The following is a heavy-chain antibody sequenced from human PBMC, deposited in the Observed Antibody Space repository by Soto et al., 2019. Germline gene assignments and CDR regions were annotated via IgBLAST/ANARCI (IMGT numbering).Heavy chain of an antibody. V-gene: IGHV3-73*02. J-gene: IGHJ4*02. CDR1: GFTFSGSA. CDR3: TRPRGDYGGNSDSDY. D-gene: IGHD4-17*01. CDR2: IRSKANSYAT. Sequence: EVQLVESGGGLVQPGGSLKLSCAASGFTFSGSAMHWVRQASGKGLEWVGRIRSKANSYATAYAASVKGRVTISRDDSKNTASLQMTRLKTEDTAVHYCTRPRGDYGGNSDSDYWGQGTLVTVSS.